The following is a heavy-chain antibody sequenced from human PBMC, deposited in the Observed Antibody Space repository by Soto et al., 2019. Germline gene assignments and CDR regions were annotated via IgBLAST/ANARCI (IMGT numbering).Heavy chain of an antibody. CDR3: ARAFGSTMPSLF. CDR1: RASINTYS. D-gene: IGHD2-2*01. J-gene: IGHJ4*02. CDR2: IYSSGSA. Sequence: PSETLSLTCTVSRASINTYSWTWIRQPPGKGLQWIGHIYSSGSANYSPSLKSRVSMSVDSSKNQFSLKLSSVTAADTAVYYCARAFGSTMPSLFWGQGTLVTVSS. V-gene: IGHV4-4*07.